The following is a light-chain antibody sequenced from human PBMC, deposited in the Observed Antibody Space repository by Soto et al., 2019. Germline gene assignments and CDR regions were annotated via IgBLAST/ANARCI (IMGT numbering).Light chain of an antibody. J-gene: IGKJ5*01. V-gene: IGKV3-20*01. CDR3: QQYGSSPT. Sequence: EIVLTQSPGTLSFSPGESATLSCRASQSVSSSYLAWYQQKPGQAPRLLIYGASSRATGIQDRFSGSGSGTESTLTIRRLEPEDFAVYYCQQYGSSPTCGQGTRLEI. CDR2: GAS. CDR1: QSVSSSY.